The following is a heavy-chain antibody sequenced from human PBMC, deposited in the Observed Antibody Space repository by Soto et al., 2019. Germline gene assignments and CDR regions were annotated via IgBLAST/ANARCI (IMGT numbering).Heavy chain of an antibody. CDR2: ISGTSGVT. J-gene: IGHJ4*02. CDR3: ANRGRYYFDF. V-gene: IGHV3-23*01. Sequence: AGGSLRLSCAASGFTFSNYAMSWVRQAPGKGLEWVSTISGTSGVTFYADSVKGRFTISRDNSKNTLYLQMNSLRAEDTAVYYCANRGRYYFDFWGQGTLVTVSS. CDR1: GFTFSNYA.